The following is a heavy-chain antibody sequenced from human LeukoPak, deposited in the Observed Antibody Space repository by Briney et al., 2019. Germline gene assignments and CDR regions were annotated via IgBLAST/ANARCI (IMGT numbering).Heavy chain of an antibody. CDR3: ARGLRYFDSSSPFDY. CDR1: GGSISSYY. CDR2: IYYSGST. J-gene: IGHJ4*02. D-gene: IGHD3-9*01. Sequence: NRSETVSLTCTVSGGSISSYYWSWIRQPPGKGLEWIGYIYYSGSTNYSPSLKSRVTISVDTSKNQFSLKLSSVTAADTAVYYCARGLRYFDSSSPFDYWGQGTLVTLSS. V-gene: IGHV4-59*01.